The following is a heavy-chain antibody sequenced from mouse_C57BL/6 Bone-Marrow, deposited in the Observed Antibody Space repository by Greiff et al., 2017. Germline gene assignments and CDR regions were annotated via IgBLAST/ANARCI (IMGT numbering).Heavy chain of an antibody. Sequence: QVQLQQPGAELVKPGASVKLSCKASGYTFTSYWMHWVKQRPGQGLEWIGMIHPNSGSTNYNEKFKSKATLTVDKSSSTAYMQLNSLTSEDSAVYYGTRHLTVRAYWGQGTLVTVSA. CDR3: TRHLTVRAY. CDR2: IHPNSGST. V-gene: IGHV1-64*01. CDR1: GYTFTSYW. J-gene: IGHJ3*01. D-gene: IGHD4-1*01.